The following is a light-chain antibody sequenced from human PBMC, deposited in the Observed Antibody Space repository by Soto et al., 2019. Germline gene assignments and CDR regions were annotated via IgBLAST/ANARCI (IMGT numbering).Light chain of an antibody. CDR2: DVS. V-gene: IGLV2-14*01. Sequence: QSALTQPASVSGSPGQSITISCTGTTSDVGGYNYVSWYQLHPGKAPKLIIYDVSDRHSGVSDRFSGSKSGNTASLTISGLQPEDEADYYCGSFTSSSTPVFGGGTKLTVL. CDR3: GSFTSSSTPV. CDR1: TSDVGGYNY. J-gene: IGLJ3*02.